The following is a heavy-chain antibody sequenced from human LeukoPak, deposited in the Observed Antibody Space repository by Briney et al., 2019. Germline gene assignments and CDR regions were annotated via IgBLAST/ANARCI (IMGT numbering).Heavy chain of an antibody. J-gene: IGHJ4*02. CDR3: AKDQVSDYYDSSGRFDY. D-gene: IGHD3-22*01. Sequence: GRSPRLSCAAAGFTFSSYAMGWVRQAPGNGLELVSDISGSGSSTYYADSVKGRFTISRDNSKNTLNLQMNSLRAEDTAVYYCAKDQVSDYYDSSGRFDYWGQGTLVTVSS. V-gene: IGHV3-23*01. CDR2: ISGSGSST. CDR1: GFTFSSYA.